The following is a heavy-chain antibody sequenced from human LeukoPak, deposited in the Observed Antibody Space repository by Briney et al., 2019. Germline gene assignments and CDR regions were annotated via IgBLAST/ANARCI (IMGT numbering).Heavy chain of an antibody. CDR3: AREQVEMATMGLYCYYGMDV. J-gene: IGHJ6*02. D-gene: IGHD5-24*01. CDR2: IWYDGSNK. Sequence: PGRSLRLSCAASGFTFSSYGMHWVRQAPGKGLEWVAVIWYDGSNKYYADSVKGRFTISRDNSKNTLYLQMNSLRAEDTAVYYCAREQVEMATMGLYCYYGMDVWGQGTTVTVSS. CDR1: GFTFSSYG. V-gene: IGHV3-33*01.